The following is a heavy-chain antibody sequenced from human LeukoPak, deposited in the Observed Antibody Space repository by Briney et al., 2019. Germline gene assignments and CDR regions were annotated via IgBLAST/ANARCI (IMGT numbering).Heavy chain of an antibody. CDR1: GGSVSSSSSY. J-gene: IGHJ6*03. Sequence: SETLSLTCTVSGGSVSSSSSYWAWIRQPPGRGLEWIGSVYYSGTTYYNTSLESRVTISEDTSRNRFSLMLSSVTAADTAVYYCVRQNSDYYYYYLDVWGEGTTVIVSS. CDR2: VYYSGTT. V-gene: IGHV4-39*01. D-gene: IGHD1-7*01. CDR3: VRQNSDYYYYYLDV.